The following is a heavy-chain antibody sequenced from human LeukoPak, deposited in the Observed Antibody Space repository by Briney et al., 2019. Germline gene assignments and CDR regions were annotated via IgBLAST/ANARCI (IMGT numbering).Heavy chain of an antibody. CDR3: ARPNGSYYKGAFDI. D-gene: IGHD1-26*01. Sequence: PSQSLSLTCTVSGGSISSGGYYWSWIRQPPGKGLEWFGYIFYSGSTYYNPSLKSRVTISVDTSKNQFSLKLRSVTAADTAVYYCARPNGSYYKGAFDIWGQGTKVTVSS. CDR2: IFYSGST. V-gene: IGHV4-30-4*08. CDR1: GGSISSGGYY. J-gene: IGHJ3*02.